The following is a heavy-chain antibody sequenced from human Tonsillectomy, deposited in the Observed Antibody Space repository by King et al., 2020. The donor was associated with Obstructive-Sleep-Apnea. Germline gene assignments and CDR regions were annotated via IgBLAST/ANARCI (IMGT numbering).Heavy chain of an antibody. V-gene: IGHV1-8*01. CDR2: MNPNSDNT. Sequence: QLVQSGAEVKKPGASVKVSCKASGYTFTSYDINWVRQATGQGLEWMGWMNPNSDNTGYAQKFQGRVTMTRNTSISTAYMELSSLRSEDTAVYYCAGESRSSGWYVYWGQGTLVTVSS. J-gene: IGHJ4*02. CDR3: AGESRSSGWYVY. D-gene: IGHD6-19*01. CDR1: GYTFTSYD.